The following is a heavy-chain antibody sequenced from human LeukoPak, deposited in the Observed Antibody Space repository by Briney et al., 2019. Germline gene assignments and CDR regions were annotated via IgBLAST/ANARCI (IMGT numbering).Heavy chain of an antibody. CDR3: ARGGKEYYYGSASQDS. Sequence: GSLRLSCAASGFTFSSYAMSWVRQPPGKGLEWIGEINLGGSTNYGPSLKSRVTMSVDTSKNQFSLRMTSVTAADTAVYYCARGGKEYYYGSASQDSWGQGTLVTVSS. D-gene: IGHD3-10*01. J-gene: IGHJ4*02. CDR1: GFTFSSYA. CDR2: INLGGST. V-gene: IGHV4-34*01.